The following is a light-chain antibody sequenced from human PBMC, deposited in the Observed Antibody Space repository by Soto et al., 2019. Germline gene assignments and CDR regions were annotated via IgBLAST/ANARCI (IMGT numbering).Light chain of an antibody. CDR3: HQYYSIPPT. J-gene: IGKJ4*01. CDR1: QNVLSSSNNKNY. V-gene: IGKV4-1*01. CDR2: RAS. Sequence: DIVMTQSPDSLTVSLGERATINCKSSQNVLSSSNNKNYLAWYQQKPGQPPKLLISRASTRESGVPDRFSGSGSWTDFTLTISSLQAEDVAVYYFHQYYSIPPTFGGGTKVEIK.